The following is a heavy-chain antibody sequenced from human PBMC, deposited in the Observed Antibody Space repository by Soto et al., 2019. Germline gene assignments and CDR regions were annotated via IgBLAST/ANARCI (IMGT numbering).Heavy chain of an antibody. CDR1: GFTFSSYA. J-gene: IGHJ4*02. Sequence: PGGSLRLSCAASGFTFSSYAMSWVRQAPGKGLEWIGSIYPSVSSYHNPSLESRLTLSIDTSKNQFTLKLASVTAADTALYYCAREKVGTTFFDNWGQGTQVTVSS. D-gene: IGHD1-1*01. V-gene: IGHV4-38-2*02. CDR2: IYPSVSS. CDR3: AREKVGTTFFDN.